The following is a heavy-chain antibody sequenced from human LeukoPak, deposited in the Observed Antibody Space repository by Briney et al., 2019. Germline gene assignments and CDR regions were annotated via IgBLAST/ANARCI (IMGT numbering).Heavy chain of an antibody. J-gene: IGHJ4*02. CDR3: AKLGIAAAGTDY. Sequence: GSLRLSCAASGFTFSSYCMHWVRQAPGKGLEGVAFIRYDGSNKYYADSVKGRFTISRDNSKNTLYLQMNSLRAEDTAVYYCAKLGIAAAGTDYWGQGTLVTVSS. V-gene: IGHV3-30*02. D-gene: IGHD6-13*01. CDR1: GFTFSSYC. CDR2: IRYDGSNK.